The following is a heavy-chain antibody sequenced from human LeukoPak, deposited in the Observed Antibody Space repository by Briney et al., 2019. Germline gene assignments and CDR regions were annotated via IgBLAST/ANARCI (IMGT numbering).Heavy chain of an antibody. CDR3: GRGRGSSGWDFDY. J-gene: IGHJ4*02. CDR1: GGSISSSSYY. D-gene: IGHD6-19*01. V-gene: IGHV4-39*07. Sequence: PSETLSLTCTVSGGSISSSSYYWSWIRQPPGKGLEGIGEINHSGSTNYNPSLKSRVTISVDTSKNQCSLKLCSVTAAETAVYFCGRGRGSSGWDFDYWGQGTLVTVSS. CDR2: INHSGST.